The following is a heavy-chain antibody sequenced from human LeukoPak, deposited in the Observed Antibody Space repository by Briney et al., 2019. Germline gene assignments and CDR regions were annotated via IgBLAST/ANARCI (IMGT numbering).Heavy chain of an antibody. CDR3: ARRFYDFNKAFDV. D-gene: IGHD5/OR15-5a*01. Sequence: PSETLSLTCTVSGGSLNNYYWSWIRQPPGKALEWIGYIYYRGNSNYNPSLKSRVTMSVDTSKNQFSLKLSSVTAADTAVYYCARRFYDFNKAFDVWGQGTMVTVSS. V-gene: IGHV4-59*08. J-gene: IGHJ3*01. CDR2: IYYRGNS. CDR1: GGSLNNYY.